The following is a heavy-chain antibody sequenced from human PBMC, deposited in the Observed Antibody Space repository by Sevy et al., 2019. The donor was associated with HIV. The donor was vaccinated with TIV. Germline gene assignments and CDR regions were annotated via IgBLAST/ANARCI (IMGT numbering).Heavy chain of an antibody. CDR2: IKQDGSEK. D-gene: IGHD3-16*01. J-gene: IGHJ6*02. Sequence: GGSLRLSCAASGFTFSSYWMSWVRQAPGKGLEWVANIKQDGSEKYYVDSVKGRFTISRDNAKNSLYLQMNSLRAEDTAVYYCARDYDYVWGSYCMDVWGQGTTVTVSS. CDR1: GFTFSSYW. V-gene: IGHV3-7*01. CDR3: ARDYDYVWGSYCMDV.